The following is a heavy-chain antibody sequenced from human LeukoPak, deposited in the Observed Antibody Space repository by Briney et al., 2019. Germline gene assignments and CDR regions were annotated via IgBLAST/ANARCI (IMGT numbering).Heavy chain of an antibody. CDR3: ARGVQAQDFDY. CDR2: INPNSGAT. Sequence: ASVKVSCKASGYTFTGYFIRWVRQAPGQGLEWMGWINPNSGATDYTQKFQGRVTMTRDTSISTAYMEVIGLTSDDTAVYYCARGVQAQDFDYWGQGNLVTVSS. J-gene: IGHJ4*02. CDR1: GYTFTGYF. V-gene: IGHV1-2*02.